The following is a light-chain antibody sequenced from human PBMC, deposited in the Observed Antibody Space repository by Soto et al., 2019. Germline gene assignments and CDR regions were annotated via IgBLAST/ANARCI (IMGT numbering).Light chain of an antibody. V-gene: IGLV1-44*01. CDR2: SNH. CDR1: SSNIGSNT. CDR3: AAWDDSLNGWV. J-gene: IGLJ3*02. Sequence: QSVLTQPPSASGTPGQTVTISCSGSSSNIGSNTVNWYQQLPGTAPKLLVYSNHQRPSGVPDRFSGSKSGTSASLAISGLQSEEEAEYYCAAWDDSLNGWVFGGGTKVTVL.